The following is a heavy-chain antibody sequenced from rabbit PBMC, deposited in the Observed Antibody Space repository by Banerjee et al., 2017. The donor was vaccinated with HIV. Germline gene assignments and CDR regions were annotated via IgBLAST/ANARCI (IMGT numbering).Heavy chain of an antibody. CDR2: IDTADDT. J-gene: IGHJ4*01. CDR1: GFTLSNYA. V-gene: IGHV1S39*01. D-gene: IGHD1-1*01. Sequence: QQQLEESGGGLVKPGASLTLTCTASGFTLSNYAMSWVRQAPGKGLEYIGSIDTADDTYYATWAKGRFTISKTSTTVTLQMTSLTAADTATYFCARYLTSSGAWDLWGPGTLVTVS. CDR3: ARYLTSSGAWDL.